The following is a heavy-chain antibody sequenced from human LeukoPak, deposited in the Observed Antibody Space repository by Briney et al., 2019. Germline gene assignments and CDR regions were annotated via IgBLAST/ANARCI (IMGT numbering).Heavy chain of an antibody. CDR1: GGSISSYY. Sequence: SETLSLTCTVSGGSISSYYWSWIRQPPGKGLEWIGYIYYSGSTNYNPSLKSRVTISIDTSKNQFSLNLNSVTAADTGLYYCARGIDSNGYQLKGFGPWGQGTLVTVSS. J-gene: IGHJ5*02. V-gene: IGHV4-59*08. CDR2: IYYSGST. D-gene: IGHD3-22*01. CDR3: ARGIDSNGYQLKGFGP.